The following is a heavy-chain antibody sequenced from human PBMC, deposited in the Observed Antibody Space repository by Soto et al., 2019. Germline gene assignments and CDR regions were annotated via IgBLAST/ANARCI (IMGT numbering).Heavy chain of an antibody. J-gene: IGHJ4*02. CDR2: FYNSGST. V-gene: IGHV4-4*02. D-gene: IGHD2-21*01. CDR3: GGRNFTVIYDGGYFGY. CDR1: GGSISGSNW. Sequence: QVQLQESGPGLVKPSGTLSLTCAVSGGSISGSNWWSWVRQPPGRGLEWSGEFYNSGSTNYNPSLKSLVTIPEEKSKNQFSQKLRAVTAADKAVDYCGGRNFTVIYDGGYFGYWGQGTLVTVSS.